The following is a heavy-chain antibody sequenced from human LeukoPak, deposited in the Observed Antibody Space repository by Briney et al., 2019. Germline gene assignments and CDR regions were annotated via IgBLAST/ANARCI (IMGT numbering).Heavy chain of an antibody. CDR1: GFTVSSNY. Sequence: GGSLRLSCAASGFTVSSNYMSWVRQAPGKGLEWVSVIYSGGSTYYADSVKGRFTISRDNSKNTLYLQMNSLRAEDTAVYYCASSYDSSGYYFSDYWGQGTLVTVSS. CDR2: IYSGGST. V-gene: IGHV3-53*01. CDR3: ASSYDSSGYYFSDY. J-gene: IGHJ4*02. D-gene: IGHD3-22*01.